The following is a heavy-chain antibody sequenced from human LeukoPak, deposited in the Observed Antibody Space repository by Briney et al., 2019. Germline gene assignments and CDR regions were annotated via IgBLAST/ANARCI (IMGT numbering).Heavy chain of an antibody. Sequence: PSQTLSLTCTVSGGSIISGDSYWTWIRQPPGEGLQWVGYIYYSGSTFYNPSHQSRVAMSIDKSNNRFSLKLNSVTAADTAVYYCVRDSGNYFDLWGHGTLVTVSS. CDR2: IYYSGST. J-gene: IGHJ2*01. D-gene: IGHD3-10*01. CDR3: VRDSGNYFDL. V-gene: IGHV4-30-4*08. CDR1: GGSIISGDSY.